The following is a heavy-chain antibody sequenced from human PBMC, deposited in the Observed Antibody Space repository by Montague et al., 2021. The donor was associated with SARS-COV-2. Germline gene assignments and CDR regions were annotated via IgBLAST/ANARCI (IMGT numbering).Heavy chain of an antibody. J-gene: IGHJ4*02. CDR3: ARDLPAYCGGDCSPDY. D-gene: IGHD2-21*02. CDR2: INPSGGST. CDR1: GYTFISYY. V-gene: IGHV1-46*01. Sequence: SVKVSCKASGYTFISYYMHWVRQAPGQGLEWMGIINPSGGSTSYAQKFQGRVTMTRETSTSTVYMELSSLRSEDTAVYYCARDLPAYCGGDCSPDYWGQGTLVTVSS.